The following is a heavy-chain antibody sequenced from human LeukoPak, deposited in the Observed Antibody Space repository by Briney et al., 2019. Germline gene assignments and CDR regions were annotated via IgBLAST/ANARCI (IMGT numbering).Heavy chain of an antibody. D-gene: IGHD4/OR15-4a*01. Sequence: SETLSLTCTVSGGSISSYYWSWIRQPPGKGLEWIGYIYYSGTAYYNPSLKSRVTISLDTSKNKLSLRLTSVTAADTAVYYCAIDVDSTMVDAFDIWGQGTMVTVSS. J-gene: IGHJ3*02. CDR1: GGSISSYY. V-gene: IGHV4-59*12. CDR2: IYYSGTA. CDR3: AIDVDSTMVDAFDI.